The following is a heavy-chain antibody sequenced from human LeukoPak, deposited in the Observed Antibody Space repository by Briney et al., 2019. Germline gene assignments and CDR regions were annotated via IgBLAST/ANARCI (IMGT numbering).Heavy chain of an antibody. CDR1: GLTFSLFA. Sequence: PGGSLRLSCKASGLTFSLFAMTWVRQTPGGGLEWVSTIEQDSSGTYSADSVKGRFAISRDNSKNTLYLQLSSLTAEDTAVYYCAKDEGRLINNWYRQYWGQGTPVTVSS. J-gene: IGHJ4*02. V-gene: IGHV3-23*01. D-gene: IGHD1-1*01. CDR2: IEQDSSGT. CDR3: AKDEGRLINNWYRQY.